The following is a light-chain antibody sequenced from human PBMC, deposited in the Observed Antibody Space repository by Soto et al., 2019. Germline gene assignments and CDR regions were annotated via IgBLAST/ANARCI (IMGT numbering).Light chain of an antibody. Sequence: ALTQPASVSGSPGQSITISCTGTSSDVGGSNFLSWYQQHPGKAPQLLIYDVSHRPSGVSNRFSGSKSGNTASLTISGLQAEDEAAYYCSSFTGDSKEVFGGGTKVTVL. CDR3: SSFTGDSKEV. V-gene: IGLV2-14*01. J-gene: IGLJ3*02. CDR1: SSDVGGSNF. CDR2: DVS.